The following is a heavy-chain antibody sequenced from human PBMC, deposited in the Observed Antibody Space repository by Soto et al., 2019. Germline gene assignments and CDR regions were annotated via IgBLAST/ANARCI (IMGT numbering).Heavy chain of an antibody. CDR1: GYTFTSYG. CDR2: ISAYNGNT. V-gene: IGHV1-18*04. J-gene: IGHJ6*04. D-gene: IGHD3-10*01. Sequence: ASVKVSCKASGYTFTSYGISWVRQAPGQGLEWMGWISAYNGNTNYAQKLQGRVTMTTDTSTSTDYMELRSLRSDDTAVYYCHLGKGVMDVSRAGTTVTVSS. CDR3: HLGKGVMDV.